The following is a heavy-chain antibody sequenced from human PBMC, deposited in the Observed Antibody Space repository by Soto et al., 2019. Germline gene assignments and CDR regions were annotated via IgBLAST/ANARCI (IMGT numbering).Heavy chain of an antibody. D-gene: IGHD3-10*01. CDR2: IWYDGSNK. J-gene: IGHJ4*02. V-gene: IGHV3-33*01. Sequence: QVQLVESGGGVVQPGTSLRLSCAASGFTFSNYGMHWVHQPPGKGLEWVAVIWYDGSNKYYADSVKGRFTISRDNSKSTLYLQMSSLRGEDTAVYYCATDFYGSGSEPPFDYWGQGTLVTVSS. CDR1: GFTFSNYG. CDR3: ATDFYGSGSEPPFDY.